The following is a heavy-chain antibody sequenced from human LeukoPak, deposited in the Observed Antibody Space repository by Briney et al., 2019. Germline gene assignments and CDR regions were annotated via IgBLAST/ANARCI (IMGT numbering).Heavy chain of an antibody. CDR3: ARRSPPWLPNDTDDYYYYYMDV. V-gene: IGHV1-2*02. J-gene: IGHJ6*03. Sequence: ASLKVSCKASGYPFSGYCMNWVRQAPGQGLEWMGNIKPSGGGTNYAQKFQGRVTMTRDTSISTAYMELSRLRSDDTAVYYCARRSPPWLPNDTDDYYYYYMDVWGTGTTVTVSS. D-gene: IGHD6-19*01. CDR1: GYPFSGYC. CDR2: IKPSGGGT.